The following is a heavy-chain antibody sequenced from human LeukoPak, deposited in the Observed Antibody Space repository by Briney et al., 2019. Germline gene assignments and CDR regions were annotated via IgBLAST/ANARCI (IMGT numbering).Heavy chain of an antibody. D-gene: IGHD3-22*01. CDR1: GGSINSHY. Sequence: SETLSLTCTVSGGSINSHYWNWIRQPPGKGLEWIGYMYYSGNTNYNPSLKSRVAISADTSKNQFSLNLSSVTAADTAVYYCARRQKYYYDSSGYYLPWGQGTTVTVSS. J-gene: IGHJ6*02. CDR3: ARRQKYYYDSSGYYLP. CDR2: MYYSGNT. V-gene: IGHV4-59*11.